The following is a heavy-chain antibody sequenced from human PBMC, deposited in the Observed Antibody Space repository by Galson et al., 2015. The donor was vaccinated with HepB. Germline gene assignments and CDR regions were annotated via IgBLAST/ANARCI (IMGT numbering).Heavy chain of an antibody. CDR2: ISPYNGKT. Sequence: SVKVSCKASGYTFTNYGISWVRQAPGQGLEWMGWISPYNGKTNSAQNLQGRVTMSTDTSTSTAYVELRSLRSDDTAVYYCATMGGGKSCTDGTCYRAMDVWGQGTTVTVSS. CDR1: GYTFTNYG. J-gene: IGHJ6*02. CDR3: ATMGGGKSCTDGTCYRAMDV. V-gene: IGHV1-18*04. D-gene: IGHD2-15*01.